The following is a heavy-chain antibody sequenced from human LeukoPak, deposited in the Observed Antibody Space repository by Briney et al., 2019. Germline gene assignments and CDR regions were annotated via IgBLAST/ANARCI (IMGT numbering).Heavy chain of an antibody. D-gene: IGHD2-2*01. Sequence: PGGSLRLSCAVSGFTFDDYAMHWVRQAPGKGLEWISLISWDGGSTYYADSVKGRFTISRDNSKNSLYLQMNSLRAEDTALYYCAKEGYCSSTSCYGLDYWGQGTLVTVSS. V-gene: IGHV3-43D*03. CDR1: GFTFDDYA. CDR2: ISWDGGST. J-gene: IGHJ4*02. CDR3: AKEGYCSSTSCYGLDY.